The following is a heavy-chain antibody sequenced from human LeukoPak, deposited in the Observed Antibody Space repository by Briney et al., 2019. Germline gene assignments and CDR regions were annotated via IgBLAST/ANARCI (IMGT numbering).Heavy chain of an antibody. V-gene: IGHV4-34*01. CDR1: GVSFSGYY. J-gene: IGHJ5*02. CDR2: INHSGST. CDR3: ARDYFGSGGFGPDQYNWFHP. D-gene: IGHD3-10*01. Sequence: PSETLSLTCAVYGVSFSGYYWSWLRQPPGKGLEWIGEINHSGSTNYNPSLKSRVTISVDTSKNQFSLKLSSVPAADTAVYYCARDYFGSGGFGPDQYNWFHPWGQGTLVTVSS.